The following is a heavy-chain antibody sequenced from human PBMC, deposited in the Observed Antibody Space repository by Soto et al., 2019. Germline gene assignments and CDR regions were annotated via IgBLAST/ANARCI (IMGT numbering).Heavy chain of an antibody. CDR2: ISYDGSNK. Sequence: QPGGSLRLSCAASGFTFSSYAMHWVRQAPGKGLEWVAVISYDGSNKYYADSVKGRFTISRDNSKNTLYLQMNSLRAEDTAVYYCAREDSTLRGYSYGSFDYWGQGTLVTVSS. CDR1: GFTFSSYA. D-gene: IGHD5-18*01. J-gene: IGHJ4*02. CDR3: AREDSTLRGYSYGSFDY. V-gene: IGHV3-30-3*01.